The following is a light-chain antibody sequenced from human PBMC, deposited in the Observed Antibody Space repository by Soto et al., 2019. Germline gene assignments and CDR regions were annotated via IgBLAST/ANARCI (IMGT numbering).Light chain of an antibody. CDR2: EVS. CDR1: SSDVGGYNY. CDR3: SSYTSSSTLEV. J-gene: IGLJ1*01. Sequence: TGTSSDVGGYNYVSWYQQHPGKAPKLMIYEVSNRPSGVSNRFSGSKSGNTASLTISGLQAEDEADYYCSSYTSSSTLEVFGTGTKVTVL. V-gene: IGLV2-14*01.